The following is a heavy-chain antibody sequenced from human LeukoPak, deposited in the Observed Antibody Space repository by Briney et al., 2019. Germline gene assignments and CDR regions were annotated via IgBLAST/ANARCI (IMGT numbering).Heavy chain of an antibody. V-gene: IGHV1-8*01. CDR2: MNPNSGNT. CDR1: GYTFTSYD. J-gene: IGHJ3*02. Sequence: GASVKVSCKASGYTFTSYDINWVRQATGQGLEWMGWMNPNSGNTGYAQKFQGRVTMTRNTSISTAYMELSSLRSEDTAVYYCARGGYYDSSGYYNTDAFDIWGQGTMVTVPS. CDR3: ARGGYYDSSGYYNTDAFDI. D-gene: IGHD3-22*01.